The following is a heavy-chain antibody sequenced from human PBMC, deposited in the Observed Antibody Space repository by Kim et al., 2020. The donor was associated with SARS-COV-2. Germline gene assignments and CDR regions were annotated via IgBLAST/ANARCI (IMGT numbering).Heavy chain of an antibody. V-gene: IGHV3-23*01. D-gene: IGHD5-18*01. CDR3: AKQRSVQLWPGGDYGMDV. J-gene: IGHJ6*02. CDR2: ISGSGGST. Sequence: GGSLRLSCAASGFTFSSYAMSWVHQAPGKGLEWVSAISGSGGSTYYADSVKGRFTISRDNSKNTLYLQMNSLRAEDTAVYYCAKQRSVQLWPGGDYGMDVWGQGTTVTVSS. CDR1: GFTFSSYA.